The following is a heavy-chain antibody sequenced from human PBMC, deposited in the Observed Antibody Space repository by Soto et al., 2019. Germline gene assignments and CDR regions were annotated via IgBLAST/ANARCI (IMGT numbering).Heavy chain of an antibody. CDR1: GDSVSSNSAA. CDR3: ARAYPYYDILTGHYYYYGMDV. CDR2: TYYRSKWYN. V-gene: IGHV6-1*01. D-gene: IGHD3-9*01. Sequence: PSQTLSLTCAISGDSVSSNSAAWNWIRQSPSRGLEWLGRTYYRSKWYNDYAVSVKSRITINPDTSKNQFSLQLNSVTPEDTAVYYCARAYPYYDILTGHYYYYGMDVWGQGTTVTVSS. J-gene: IGHJ6*02.